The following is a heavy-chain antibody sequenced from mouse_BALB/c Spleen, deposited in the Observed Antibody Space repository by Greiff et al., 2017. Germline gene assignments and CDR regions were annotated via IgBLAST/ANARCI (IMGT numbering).Heavy chain of an antibody. Sequence: VQLQQPGAELVKPGASVKLSCKASGYTFTSYWMHWVKQRPGQGLEWIGEINPSNGRTNYNEKFKSKATLTVDKSSSTAYMQLSSLTSEDSAVYYCARREGRLYAMDYWGQGTSVTVSS. CDR2: INPSNGRT. CDR1: GYTFTSYW. J-gene: IGHJ4*01. D-gene: IGHD3-3*01. V-gene: IGHV1S81*02. CDR3: ARREGRLYAMDY.